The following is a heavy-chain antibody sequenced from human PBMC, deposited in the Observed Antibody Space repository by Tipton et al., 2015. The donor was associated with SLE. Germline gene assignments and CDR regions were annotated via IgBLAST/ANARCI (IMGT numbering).Heavy chain of an antibody. J-gene: IGHJ6*02. CDR3: AGHLNEATINRNYYGMDV. Sequence: SLRLSCAASGFTLSTYSMNWVRQAPGKGLEWVAFISGFSSHIYYAKSVKGRFTISRDNAKNSLDLQMNTLSAEDTAVYYCAGHLNEATINRNYYGMDVWGQGTTVTVSS. CDR1: GFTLSTYS. V-gene: IGHV3-21*01. D-gene: IGHD1-14*01. CDR2: ISGFSSHI.